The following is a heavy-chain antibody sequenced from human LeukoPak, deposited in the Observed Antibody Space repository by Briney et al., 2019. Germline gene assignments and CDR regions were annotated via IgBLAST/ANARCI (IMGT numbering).Heavy chain of an antibody. CDR2: ISNSGST. J-gene: IGHJ4*02. V-gene: IGHV4-59*12. CDR1: GGSINSYY. CDR3: ARVLPLRYQSIAYYFDY. Sequence: SETLSLTCTVSGGSINSYYWSWIRQPPGKGLEWIAYISNSGSTNYNPSFKSRVTISLDTSTNQFSLKLSSVTAADTAVYYCARVLPLRYQSIAYYFDYWGQGTLVTVSS. D-gene: IGHD5/OR15-5a*01.